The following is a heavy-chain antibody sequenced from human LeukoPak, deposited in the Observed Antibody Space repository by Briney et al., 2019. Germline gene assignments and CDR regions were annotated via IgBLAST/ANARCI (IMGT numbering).Heavy chain of an antibody. CDR1: GGSISSGTYY. CDR3: ARGSWDSSGWWVDY. J-gene: IGHJ4*02. Sequence: PSETLYLTCTVSGGSISSGTYYWSWIRQPAGKGLEWIGRIYTRGSSHYNPSLKSRVTMSADTSENQFSLTLTSVTAADTAVYYCARGSWDSSGWWVDYWGQGILVTVSS. V-gene: IGHV4-61*02. CDR2: IYTRGSS. D-gene: IGHD6-19*01.